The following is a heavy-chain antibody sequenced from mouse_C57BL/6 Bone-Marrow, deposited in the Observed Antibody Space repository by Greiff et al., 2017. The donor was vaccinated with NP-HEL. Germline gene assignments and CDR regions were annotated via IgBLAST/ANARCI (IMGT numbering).Heavy chain of an antibody. CDR3: ARQLGRGWWDFDY. V-gene: IGHV5-2*01. J-gene: IGHJ2*01. CDR2: INSVGGST. CDR1: EYEFPSHD. D-gene: IGHD4-1*01. Sequence: EVNVVESGGGLVQPGESLKLSCESNEYEFPSHDMSWVRKTPEKRLELVAAINSVGGSTYYPDTMERRFIISRDNTKKTLYLQMSSLRSEDTALYYCARQLGRGWWDFDYWGQGTTLTVSS.